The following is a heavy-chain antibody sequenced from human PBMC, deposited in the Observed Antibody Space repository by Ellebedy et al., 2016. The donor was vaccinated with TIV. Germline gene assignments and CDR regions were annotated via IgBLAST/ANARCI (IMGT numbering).Heavy chain of an antibody. CDR2: IYYSGST. Sequence: SETLSLTXTVSGGSISSYYWSWIRQPPGKGLEWIGYIYYSGSTNYNPSLKSRVTISVDTSKNQFSLKLSSVTAADTAVYYCARELPVGTRELGGNWFDPWGQGTLVTVSS. CDR1: GGSISSYY. D-gene: IGHD1-26*01. J-gene: IGHJ5*02. CDR3: ARELPVGTRELGGNWFDP. V-gene: IGHV4-59*01.